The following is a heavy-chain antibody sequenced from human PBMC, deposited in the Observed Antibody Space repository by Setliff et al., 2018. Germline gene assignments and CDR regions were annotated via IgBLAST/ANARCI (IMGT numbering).Heavy chain of an antibody. CDR3: ARGPRYSGRYYVNY. CDR2: INHSGST. D-gene: IGHD1-26*01. J-gene: IGHJ4*02. V-gene: IGHV4-34*01. Sequence: SETLSLTCAVYAGSFSGYFWSWIRQPPGKGLEWIGEINHSGSTNYNPSLKTRVTISVDTSKNQFSLKLSSVTAAATAVYYCARGPRYSGRYYVNYWGQGTLVTVSS. CDR1: AGSFSGYF.